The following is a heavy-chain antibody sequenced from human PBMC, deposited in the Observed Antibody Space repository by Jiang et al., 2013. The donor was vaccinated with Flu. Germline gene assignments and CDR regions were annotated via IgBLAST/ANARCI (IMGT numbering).Heavy chain of an antibody. V-gene: IGHV1-69*04. Sequence: GAEVKKPGSSVKVSCKASGATFSSYAISWVRQAPGQGLEWMGRIFPILGIENYAQKFQGRVTITADKSTSTAYMELRSLRSDDTAVYYCARVFEDYYGSGSNYPYGMDVWGQGTTVAVSS. CDR2: IFPILGIE. CDR1: GATFSSYA. CDR3: ARVFEDYYGSGSNYPYGMDV. D-gene: IGHD3-10*01. J-gene: IGHJ6*02.